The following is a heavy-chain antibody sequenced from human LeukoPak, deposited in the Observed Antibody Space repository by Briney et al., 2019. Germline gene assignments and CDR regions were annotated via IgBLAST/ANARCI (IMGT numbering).Heavy chain of an antibody. J-gene: IGHJ4*02. CDR1: GGSISSGDYY. CDR2: IYYSGST. D-gene: IGHD3-16*01. Sequence: SQTLSLTXTVSGGSISSGDYYWSWIRQPPGKGLEWIGYIYYSGSTYYNPSLKSRVTISVDTSKNQFSLKLSSVTAADTAVYYCARDRNGGNFDYWGQGTLVTVSS. V-gene: IGHV4-30-4*08. CDR3: ARDRNGGNFDY.